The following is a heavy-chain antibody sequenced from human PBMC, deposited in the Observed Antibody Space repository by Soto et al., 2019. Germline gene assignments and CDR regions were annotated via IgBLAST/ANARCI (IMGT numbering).Heavy chain of an antibody. D-gene: IGHD3-16*02. V-gene: IGHV4-34*01. J-gene: IGHJ3*02. Sequence: SETLSLTCAVSGESFSGYAWNWIRQPPGKGLERIGEIDQSGITNYNPSLKSRGTISADTTKDQLSLKLSSVPAADTAVYYCARAPLPYYYFWDNYRSLALDIWGRGTLVTVSS. CDR3: ARAPLPYYYFWDNYRSLALDI. CDR2: IDQSGIT. CDR1: GESFSGYA.